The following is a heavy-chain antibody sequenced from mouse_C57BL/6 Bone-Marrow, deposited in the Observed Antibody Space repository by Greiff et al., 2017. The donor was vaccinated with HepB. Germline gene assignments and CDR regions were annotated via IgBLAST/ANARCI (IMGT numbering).Heavy chain of an antibody. CDR2: IRNKANGYTT. D-gene: IGHD2-1*01. Sequence: EVMLVESGGGLVQPGGSLSLSCAASGFTFTDYYMSWVRQPPGKALEWLGFIRNKANGYTTEYSAPVKGRFTISRDNSQSILYLQMNALRAEDSATYYCATYGNYGGWYFDVWGTGTTVTVSS. CDR1: GFTFTDYY. V-gene: IGHV7-3*01. J-gene: IGHJ1*03. CDR3: ATYGNYGGWYFDV.